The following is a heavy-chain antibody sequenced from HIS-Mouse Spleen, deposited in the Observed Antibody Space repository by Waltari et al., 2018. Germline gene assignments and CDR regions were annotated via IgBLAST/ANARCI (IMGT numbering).Heavy chain of an antibody. V-gene: IGHV4-39*07. CDR2: IYYSGST. D-gene: IGHD6-13*01. CDR1: GGSISSSSYY. J-gene: IGHJ2*01. CDR3: AREIPYSSSWYDWYFDL. Sequence: QLQLQESGPGLVKPSGTLSLTCTASGGSISSSSYYWGWIRQPPGKGLEWIGSIYYSGSTYYNPSLKSRVTISVDTSKNQFSLKLSSVTAADTAVYYCAREIPYSSSWYDWYFDLWGRGTLVTVSS.